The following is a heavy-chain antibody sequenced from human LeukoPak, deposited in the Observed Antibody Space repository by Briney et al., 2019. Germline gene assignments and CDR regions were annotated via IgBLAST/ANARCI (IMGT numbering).Heavy chain of an antibody. J-gene: IGHJ4*02. V-gene: IGHV3-23*01. CDR1: GFTFSSYA. CDR2: ISGSGGST. D-gene: IGHD2-8*01. Sequence: GGSLRLSCAASGFTFSSYAMSWVRQAPGKGLEWVSAISGSGGSTYYADSVKGRFTISRDNSKNTLYLQMNSLRAEDTAVYYCAKDIVLMVYAIRRFDYWGQGTLVTVSS. CDR3: AKDIVLMVYAIRRFDY.